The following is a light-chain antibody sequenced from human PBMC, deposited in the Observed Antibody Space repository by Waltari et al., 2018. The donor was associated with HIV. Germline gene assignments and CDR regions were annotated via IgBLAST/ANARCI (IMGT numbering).Light chain of an antibody. CDR1: QSVSSSY. CDR2: GAS. Sequence: DIVITQSPATLSLSPGERAPLSCRASQSVSSSYLSWYQQRPGQAPRLLIYGASTRATGIPARFSGSGSGTDFTLTISSLQPEDFAVYYCQQDYNLPLTFGGGTKVEIK. J-gene: IGKJ4*01. CDR3: QQDYNLPLT. V-gene: IGKV3D-7*01.